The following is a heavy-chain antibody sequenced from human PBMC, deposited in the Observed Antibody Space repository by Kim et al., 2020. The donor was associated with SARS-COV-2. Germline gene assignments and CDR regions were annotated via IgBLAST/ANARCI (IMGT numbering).Heavy chain of an antibody. CDR2: IYYSGST. J-gene: IGHJ3*01. V-gene: IGHV4-39*01. CDR3: ARHPHPGYCSSCSCYSAAFNF. D-gene: IGHD2-15*01. Sequence: SETLSLTCTVSGGSISSSSYYWGWIRQPPGKGLEWIGSIYYSGSTYYNPSLKSRVTISVDTSKNQFSLKLSSVTAADTAMYYCARHPHPGYCSSCSCYSAAFNFWGQGTMVTVSS. CDR1: GGSISSSSYY.